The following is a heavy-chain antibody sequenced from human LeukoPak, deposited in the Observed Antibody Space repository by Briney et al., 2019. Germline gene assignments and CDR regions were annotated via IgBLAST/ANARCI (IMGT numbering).Heavy chain of an antibody. J-gene: IGHJ4*02. D-gene: IGHD5-18*01. V-gene: IGHV4-59*01. CDR2: IYYSGST. CDR1: GGSISSYY. CDR3: ARVTGYGNSYGYVFDY. Sequence: PSETLSLTCTVSGGSISSYYWSWIRQPPGKGLEWIGYIYYSGSTNYNPSLKSRVTISVDTSKNQFSLKLSSVTAADTAVYYCARVTGYGNSYGYVFDYWGQGTLVTVSS.